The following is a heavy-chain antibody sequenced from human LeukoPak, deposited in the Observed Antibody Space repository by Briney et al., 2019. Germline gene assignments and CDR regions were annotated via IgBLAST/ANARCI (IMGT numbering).Heavy chain of an antibody. CDR1: GGTFSSYA. CDR2: IIPIFGTA. D-gene: IGHD3-16*01. Sequence: EASVKVSCKASGGTFSSYAISWVRQAPGQGLEWMGGIIPIFGTANYAQKFQGRVTITTDESTSTAYMELSSLRSEDTAVYYCAGQGDDGNSHWFDPWGQGTPVTVSS. V-gene: IGHV1-69*05. J-gene: IGHJ5*02. CDR3: AGQGDDGNSHWFDP.